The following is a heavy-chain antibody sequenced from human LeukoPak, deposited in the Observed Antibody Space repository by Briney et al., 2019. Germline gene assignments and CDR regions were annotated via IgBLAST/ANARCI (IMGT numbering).Heavy chain of an antibody. CDR3: ARGPEYYDFWSGYYRSYYFDY. Sequence: SETLSLTCAVYGGSFSGYYWSWIRQPPGKGLEWIGEINHSGSTNYNSSLKSRVTISVDTSKNQFSLKLSSVTAADTAVYYCARGPEYYDFWSGYYRSYYFDYWGQGTLVTVSS. J-gene: IGHJ4*02. V-gene: IGHV4-34*01. CDR1: GGSFSGYY. D-gene: IGHD3-3*01. CDR2: INHSGST.